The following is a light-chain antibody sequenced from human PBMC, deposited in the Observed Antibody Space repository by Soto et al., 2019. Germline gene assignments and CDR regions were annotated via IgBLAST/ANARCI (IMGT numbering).Light chain of an antibody. Sequence: LTKSPAFVSASIGDKVTSTGRASQGISRYLAWYQQKPGKAPNLLIYAASTLQSWVPSRFSGSGSGTEFTLTISSLQPDDFATYFCQPYSSYSEAFGQGTKVDI. V-gene: IGKV1-9*01. J-gene: IGKJ1*01. CDR3: QPYSSYSEA. CDR1: QGISRY. CDR2: AAS.